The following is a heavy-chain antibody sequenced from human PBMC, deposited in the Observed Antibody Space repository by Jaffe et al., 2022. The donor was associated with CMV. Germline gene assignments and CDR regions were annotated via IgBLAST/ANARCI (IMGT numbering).Heavy chain of an antibody. CDR2: ISVSKGNT. D-gene: IGHD3-22*01. Sequence: QVQLVQSGAEVKKPGASVKVSCKTSGYIFSSYGISWVRQAPGQRLEWMGWISVSKGNTNYAQKFQGRVTMTTDTSTRTAYMELRSLRSDDTAVYYCARDPNVRNYDSSGSLFDSWGQGTLVTVSS. V-gene: IGHV1-18*01. CDR3: ARDPNVRNYDSSGSLFDS. J-gene: IGHJ4*02. CDR1: GYIFSSYG.